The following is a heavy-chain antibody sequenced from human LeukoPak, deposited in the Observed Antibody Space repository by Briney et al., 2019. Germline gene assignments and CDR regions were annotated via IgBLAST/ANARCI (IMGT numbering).Heavy chain of an antibody. CDR3: ARRLEAYYYGSWFDP. J-gene: IGHJ5*02. CDR2: INPSAGST. V-gene: IGHV1-46*01. D-gene: IGHD3-10*01. Sequence: ASVKVSCKASGYTFTSKFIHWVRQAPGQGLEWMGIINPSAGSTNFPQKFQGRVTMTRDTSTSTVYMELSNLRSEDTAVYYCARRLEAYYYGSWFDPWGQGTLVTVSS. CDR1: GYTFTSKF.